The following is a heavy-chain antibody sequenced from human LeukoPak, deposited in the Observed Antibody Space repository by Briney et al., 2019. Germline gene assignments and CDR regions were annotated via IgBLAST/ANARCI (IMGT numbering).Heavy chain of an antibody. D-gene: IGHD2-15*01. V-gene: IGHV3-7*01. Sequence: GGSLRLSCAASGSTFSIYSMNWVRQAPGKGLEWVANIKPDGSEKYYVDSVKGRFTISRDNAKNSLYLQMNNLRAEDTAMYYCAREFNSFLFDCSGGQCLFMSWGQGVLVTVSS. CDR1: GSTFSIYS. J-gene: IGHJ4*02. CDR2: IKPDGSEK. CDR3: AREFNSFLFDCSGGQCLFMS.